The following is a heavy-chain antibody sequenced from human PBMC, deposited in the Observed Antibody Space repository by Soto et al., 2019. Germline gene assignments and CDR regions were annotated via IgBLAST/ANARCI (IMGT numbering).Heavy chain of an antibody. CDR3: ARVESGTFDY. Sequence: SETPSLTCTVSGGSITSHYWGWIRQPPGKGLYWIGYIFYSGSTNYNPSLKGRVTISVDTSKKQFSLKLTSVTAADTAMYYCARVESGTFDYRGQGTLVTVSS. D-gene: IGHD6-13*01. CDR1: GGSITSHY. V-gene: IGHV4-59*11. CDR2: IFYSGST. J-gene: IGHJ4*02.